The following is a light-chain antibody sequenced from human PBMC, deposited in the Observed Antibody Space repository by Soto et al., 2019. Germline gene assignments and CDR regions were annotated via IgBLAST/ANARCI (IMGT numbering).Light chain of an antibody. J-gene: IGLJ1*01. Sequence: QSVLTQSPSASGTPGQRVTISCSGGASTIGRNYVYWYQQLPGTAPKLLIYRNSQRASGVPDRFSGSKSGTSASLAISGLRSEDEADYYCAAWDDNLSGLYVFGAGTKLTVL. V-gene: IGLV1-47*01. CDR1: ASTIGRNY. CDR2: RNS. CDR3: AAWDDNLSGLYV.